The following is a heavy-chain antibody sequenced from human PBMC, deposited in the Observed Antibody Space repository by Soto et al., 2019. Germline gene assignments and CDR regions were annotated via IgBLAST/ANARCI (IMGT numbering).Heavy chain of an antibody. V-gene: IGHV1-58*01. CDR1: GFTFTSSA. CDR3: AASGSYYGGIWFDP. J-gene: IGHJ5*02. CDR2: IVVGSGNT. D-gene: IGHD1-26*01. Sequence: GASVKVSCKASGFTFTSSAVQWVRQARGQRLEWIGWIVVGSGNTNYAQKFQERVTITRDMSTSTAYMELSSLRSEDTAVYYCAASGSYYGGIWFDPWGQGTLVTVSS.